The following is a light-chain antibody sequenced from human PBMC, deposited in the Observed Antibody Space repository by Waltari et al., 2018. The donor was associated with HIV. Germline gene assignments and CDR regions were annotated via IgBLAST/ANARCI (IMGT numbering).Light chain of an antibody. CDR1: SSDVGSYNV. CDR2: EDN. J-gene: IGLJ3*02. CDR3: CSYTGSTTWV. V-gene: IGLV2-23*01. Sequence: QSALTQPASVSGSPGQSITISCTGTSSDVGSYNVVSWYQQHPGKAPKLMLYEDNKRPSGVSNRFSGSKSGNTASLTISGLQAEDEADYYCCSYTGSTTWVFGGGTKLTVL.